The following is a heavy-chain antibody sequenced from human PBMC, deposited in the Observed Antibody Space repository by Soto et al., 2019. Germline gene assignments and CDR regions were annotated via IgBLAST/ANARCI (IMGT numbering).Heavy chain of an antibody. Sequence: LSLTCTVSGGSISSGGYYWSWIRQHPGKGLEWIGYIYYSGSTYYNPSLKSRVTISVDTSKNQFSLKLSSVTAADTAVYYCARGRVPDFWSGNEENWLDPWGQGTMVTVYS. D-gene: IGHD3-3*01. CDR1: GGSISSGGYY. CDR2: IYYSGST. V-gene: IGHV4-31*03. J-gene: IGHJ5*02. CDR3: ARGRVPDFWSGNEENWLDP.